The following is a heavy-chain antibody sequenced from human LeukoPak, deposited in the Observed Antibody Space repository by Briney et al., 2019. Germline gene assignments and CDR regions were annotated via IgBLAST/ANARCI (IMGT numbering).Heavy chain of an antibody. V-gene: IGHV3-11*01. CDR2: IRRTGGPI. Sequence: GGSLRLSCAASGLTSGLAFSDYYMSWIRQAPGKGLEWVSYIRRTGGPIEYADSVKGRFTISRDNAKSSLYLQMNSLRAEDTAVYYCASHYYSSGKGALDIWGQGTIVIVSS. CDR1: GLTSGLAFSDYY. CDR3: ASHYYSSGKGALDI. D-gene: IGHD3-10*01. J-gene: IGHJ3*02.